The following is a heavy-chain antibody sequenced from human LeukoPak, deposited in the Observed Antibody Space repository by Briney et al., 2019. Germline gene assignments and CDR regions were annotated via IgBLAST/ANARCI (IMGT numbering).Heavy chain of an antibody. D-gene: IGHD4-17*01. V-gene: IGHV1-46*01. J-gene: IGHJ4*02. CDR1: GYTFTSYY. CDR2: INPSGGST. CDR3: VRQDYGDYVGLGY. Sequence: ASVKVSCKASGYTFTSYYMHRVRQAPGHGLEWMGIINPSGGSTSYAQKFQGRVTMTRATSTSTVYMELSSLRSEDTAVYYCVRQDYGDYVGLGYWGQGTLVTVSS.